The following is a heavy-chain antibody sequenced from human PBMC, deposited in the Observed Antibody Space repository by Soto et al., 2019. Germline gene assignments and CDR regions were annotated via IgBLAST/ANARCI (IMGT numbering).Heavy chain of an antibody. J-gene: IGHJ3*02. Sequence: KVSCKASGYTFTSYDINWVRQMPGKGLEWMGIIYPGDSDTRYSPSFQGQVTISADKSISTAYLQWSSLKASDTAMYYCATSGRPTVVSDPDGFVIGGQGTMGTV. CDR3: ATSGRPTVVSDPDGFVI. CDR1: GYTFTSYD. CDR2: IYPGDSDT. V-gene: IGHV5-51*01. D-gene: IGHD2-21*02.